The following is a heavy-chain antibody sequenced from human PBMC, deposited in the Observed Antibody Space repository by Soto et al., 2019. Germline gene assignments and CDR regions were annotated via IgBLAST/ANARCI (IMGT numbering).Heavy chain of an antibody. CDR2: ISGSGGST. CDR1: GFTFSSYA. J-gene: IGHJ4*02. Sequence: GGSLRLSCAASGFTFSSYAMSWVRQAPGKGLEWVSAISGSGGSTYYADSVKGRFTTSRDNSKNTLYLQMNSLRAEDTAVYYCAPPVGSYYYDSSGSPLDYGGQGTLVTV. V-gene: IGHV3-23*01. D-gene: IGHD3-22*01. CDR3: APPVGSYYYDSSGSPLDY.